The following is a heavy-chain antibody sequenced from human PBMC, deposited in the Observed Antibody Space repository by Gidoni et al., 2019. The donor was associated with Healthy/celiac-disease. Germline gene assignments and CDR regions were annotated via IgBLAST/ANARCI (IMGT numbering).Heavy chain of an antibody. D-gene: IGHD3-3*01. Sequence: EVQLVESGGGLVKPGGSLRLPCAASGFTFSRYGMNWVRLGPGKGLEVVSAISSSSSYIYYAASLKGRFTISRDNAKNSLYLQMNSLRAEDTAVYYCARDLGGTYYDFWSGYYPYYYGMDVWGKGTTVTVSS. J-gene: IGHJ6*04. CDR2: ISSSSSYI. V-gene: IGHV3-21*01. CDR3: ARDLGGTYYDFWSGYYPYYYGMDV. CDR1: GFTFSRYG.